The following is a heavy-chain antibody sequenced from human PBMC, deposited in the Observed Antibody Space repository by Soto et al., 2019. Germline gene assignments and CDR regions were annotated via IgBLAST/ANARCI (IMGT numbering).Heavy chain of an antibody. CDR1: GGSISSSSYY. V-gene: IGHV4-39*01. CDR2: IYYSGST. CDR3: ARLQGGVRRQQLVKYYFDY. D-gene: IGHD6-13*01. J-gene: IGHJ4*02. Sequence: QLQLQESGPGLVKPSETLSLTCTVSGGSISSSSYYWGWIRQPPGKGLEWIGSIYYSGSTYYNQSLKSRVTISVDTAKNQFSLKQSSVTAADTAVYYCARLQGGVRRQQLVKYYFDYWGQGTLVTVSS.